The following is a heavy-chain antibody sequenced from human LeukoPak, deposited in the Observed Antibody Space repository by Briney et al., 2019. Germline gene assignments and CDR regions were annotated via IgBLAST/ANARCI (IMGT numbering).Heavy chain of an antibody. CDR2: VHPSEGT. J-gene: IGHJ4*02. Sequence: SETLSLTCAVSGGSVSHSNWWTWVRQSPGQGLEWIGEVHPSEGTNYNPSLKSRVTISLDKSKNQFSLELNSVTAADTAIYYCATHYDRSGYKLDYWGQGTLVTVSS. V-gene: IGHV4-4*02. CDR1: GGSVSHSNW. D-gene: IGHD3-22*01. CDR3: ATHYDRSGYKLDY.